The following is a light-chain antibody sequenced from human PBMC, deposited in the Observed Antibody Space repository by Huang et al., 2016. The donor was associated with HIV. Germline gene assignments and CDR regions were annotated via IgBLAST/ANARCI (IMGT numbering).Light chain of an antibody. CDR2: GGS. V-gene: IGKV1-13*02. J-gene: IGKJ4*01. CDR3: QQLRSYPLT. CDR1: QAIGHS. Sequence: AIQLTQSPSSVSASVGDRVTVTCRARQAIGHSLAWYQHKPGKAPKRLIYGGSILQSGESPRFSGNGSGTDFSLTISSLRSEDFATYFCQQLRSYPLTFGGGTDV.